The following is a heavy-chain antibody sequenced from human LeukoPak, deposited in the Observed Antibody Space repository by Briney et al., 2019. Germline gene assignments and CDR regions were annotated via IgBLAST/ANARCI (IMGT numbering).Heavy chain of an antibody. J-gene: IGHJ4*02. D-gene: IGHD4-17*01. CDR1: GFTFSSYA. Sequence: AGGSLRLSCAASGFTFSSYAMTWVRQAPGQGLEWVSTISATGGNTYYAGSVQGRFTISRDNSKNTLYLQMNSLRGEDTAVYYCAKEGDYGDCNYWGQGTLVTVSS. CDR3: AKEGDYGDCNY. V-gene: IGHV3-23*01. CDR2: ISATGGNT.